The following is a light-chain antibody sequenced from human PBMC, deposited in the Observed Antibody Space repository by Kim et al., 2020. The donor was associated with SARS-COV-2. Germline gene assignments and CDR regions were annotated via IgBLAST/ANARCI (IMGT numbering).Light chain of an antibody. Sequence: EIVMTQSPPTLSVSPGERATLSCRASQSVSSNLAWYQQKPGQAPRLLIYDASTRATGIPARFSGSGSGTEFTLTISSLQSEDFAVYYCQQYNNWPPYTFGQGTKLEI. V-gene: IGKV3-15*01. CDR1: QSVSSN. CDR2: DAS. J-gene: IGKJ2*01. CDR3: QQYNNWPPYT.